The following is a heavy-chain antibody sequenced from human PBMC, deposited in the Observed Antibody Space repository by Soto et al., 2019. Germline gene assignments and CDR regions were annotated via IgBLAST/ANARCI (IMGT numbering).Heavy chain of an antibody. J-gene: IGHJ4*02. CDR2: IYHSESS. Sequence: SETLSLTCAVSGGSIRSGGYSWSWIRQPPGKGLEWLGNIYHSESSSYTPSLKSRVTMSVDRSKNQFSLKLSSVTAADTAVYYCARDDMGRYLDSWGQGTLVTVSS. CDR3: ARDDMGRYLDS. D-gene: IGHD1-26*01. CDR1: GGSIRSGGYS. V-gene: IGHV4-30-2*01.